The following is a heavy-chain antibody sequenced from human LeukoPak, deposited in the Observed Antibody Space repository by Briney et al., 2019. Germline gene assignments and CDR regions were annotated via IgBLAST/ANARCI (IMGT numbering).Heavy chain of an antibody. CDR1: GGSFSSGDHY. CDR2: IYWSGST. CDR3: ARVTDGYPGYLDY. J-gene: IGHJ4*02. V-gene: IGHV4-30-4*01. D-gene: IGHD5-24*01. Sequence: SETLSLTCTVSGGSFSSGDHYWSWVRQSPGMGLEWIGYIYWSGSTYYNPSLKSRVTISQDASKRQVSLKVRSVTAADTAVYFCARVTDGYPGYLDYWGQGTLVTVSS.